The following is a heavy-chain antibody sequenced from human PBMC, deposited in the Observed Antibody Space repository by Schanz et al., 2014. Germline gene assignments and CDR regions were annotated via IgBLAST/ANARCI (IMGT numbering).Heavy chain of an antibody. CDR2: ISDSGDST. V-gene: IGHV3-11*03. Sequence: PGGSLRLSCAASGFTFSDYYMTWIRQAPGKGLEWVSDISDSGDSTHYADSVKGRFIISRDNSKNTLYLQVNSLRAEDTAVYYCAKHVRSLTGNDYWGQGTLVTVSS. CDR3: AKHVRSLTGNDY. CDR1: GFTFSDYY. J-gene: IGHJ4*02. D-gene: IGHD3-9*01.